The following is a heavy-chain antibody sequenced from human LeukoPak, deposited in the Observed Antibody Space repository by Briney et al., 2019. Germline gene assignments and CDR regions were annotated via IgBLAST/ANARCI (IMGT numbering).Heavy chain of an antibody. V-gene: IGHV6-1*01. J-gene: IGHJ5*02. Sequence: SQTLSLTCAISGDSASSNSAAWNWIRQSPSRGLEWLGRTYYRSKWYNDYAVSVKSRITINPDTSKNQFSLQLNSVTPEDTAVYYCARGSTVVTPHNWFDPWGQGTLVTVSS. CDR1: GDSASSNSAA. CDR2: TYYRSKWYN. D-gene: IGHD4-23*01. CDR3: ARGSTVVTPHNWFDP.